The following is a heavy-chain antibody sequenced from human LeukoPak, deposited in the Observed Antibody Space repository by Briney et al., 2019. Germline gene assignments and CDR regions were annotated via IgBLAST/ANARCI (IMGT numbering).Heavy chain of an antibody. J-gene: IGHJ4*02. V-gene: IGHV3-23*01. CDR3: AIDPNWGTHS. Sequence: GGSLRLSCAASGFTFSTYTMYWVRHPPGKRLEWVSIIGSSGGGIHYADSVKGRFTISRDNSKNALYLQTNSLRVEDTAVYYCAIDPNWGTHSWGQGVLVTVSS. CDR2: IGSSGGGI. D-gene: IGHD7-27*01. CDR1: GFTFSTYT.